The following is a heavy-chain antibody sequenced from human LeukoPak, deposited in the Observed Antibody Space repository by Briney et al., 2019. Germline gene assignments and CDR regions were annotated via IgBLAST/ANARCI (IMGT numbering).Heavy chain of an antibody. D-gene: IGHD6-19*01. Sequence: GGSLRLSCAASGFTFSSYGMHWVRQAPGKGVEWVAVISYDGSNKYYADSVKGRFTISRDNSKNTLYLQMNSLRAEDTAVYYCAKDFAGAVADLWGQGTLVTVSS. CDR3: AKDFAGAVADL. V-gene: IGHV3-30*18. J-gene: IGHJ4*02. CDR2: ISYDGSNK. CDR1: GFTFSSYG.